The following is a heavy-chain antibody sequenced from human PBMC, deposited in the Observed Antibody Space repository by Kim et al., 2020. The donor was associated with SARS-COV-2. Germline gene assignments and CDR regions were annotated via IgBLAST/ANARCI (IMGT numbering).Heavy chain of an antibody. CDR3: ARGGQPDYDLLTGYPTPRGMDV. Sequence: SETLSLTCAVYGGSFSGYFWSWIRQPPGKVLEWIGEINDSGGTNYNPSLQSRITISVDTSKNQLFLKLRSVTAADTAVYFCARGGQPDYDLLTGYPTPRGMDVWGQGTTVTVSS. D-gene: IGHD3-9*01. CDR1: GGSFSGYF. V-gene: IGHV4-34*01. J-gene: IGHJ6*02. CDR2: INDSGGT.